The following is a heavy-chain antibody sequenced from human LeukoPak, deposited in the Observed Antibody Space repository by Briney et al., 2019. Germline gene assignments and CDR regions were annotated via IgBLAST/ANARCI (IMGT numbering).Heavy chain of an antibody. Sequence: GGSLRLSCAASGFTFSNYDMHWVRQAPGKGLEWVAAISNDGRKKSHADSVKGRFTISRDNSKDTLYVQMNSLRAEDTAVYYCAKGHSSSWYYFGYWGQGTLVTVSS. CDR3: AKGHSSSWYYFGY. CDR1: GFTFSNYD. J-gene: IGHJ4*02. CDR2: ISNDGRKK. V-gene: IGHV3-30*18. D-gene: IGHD6-13*01.